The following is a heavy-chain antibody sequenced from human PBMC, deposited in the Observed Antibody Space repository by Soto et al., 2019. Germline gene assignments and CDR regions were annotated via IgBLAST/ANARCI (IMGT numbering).Heavy chain of an antibody. D-gene: IGHD2-2*02. V-gene: IGHV3-74*01. CDR3: VRGYSDH. CDR2: INNDGSAT. CDR1: GFTLSSYW. J-gene: IGHJ4*02. Sequence: GGSLRLSCVASGFTLSSYWMHWVRQVPGQGLVWVSRINNDGSATNYADSVKGRFTMSRDNARNTMYLQMNSLRAEDTAVYYCVRGYSDHWGQGTLVTVSS.